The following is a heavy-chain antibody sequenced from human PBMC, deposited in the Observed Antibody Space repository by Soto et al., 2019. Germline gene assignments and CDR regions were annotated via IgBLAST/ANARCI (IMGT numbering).Heavy chain of an antibody. D-gene: IGHD6-19*01. CDR1: GFTLRSHA. J-gene: IGHJ5*02. Sequence: GGSLRLSCAASGFTLRSHAMHWVRQAPGMGPEWVAAISYDGSNDYYADSVKGRFTISRDNSKNTLYLQMNSLRDEDTAVYYCARDSRASSGWYNWFDPWGQGXLVTVYS. V-gene: IGHV3-30-3*01. CDR3: ARDSRASSGWYNWFDP. CDR2: ISYDGSND.